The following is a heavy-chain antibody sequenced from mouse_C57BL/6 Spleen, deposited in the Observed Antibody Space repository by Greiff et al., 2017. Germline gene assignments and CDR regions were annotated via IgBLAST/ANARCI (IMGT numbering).Heavy chain of an antibody. Sequence: QVQLQQSGAELVKPGASVKISCKASGYAFSSYWMNWVKQRPGKGLEWIGQIYPGDGDTNYNGKFKGKATLTADKSSSTAYMQLSSLPSKGSAVYVCARENTAVVAPCAMDYWGQGTSVTVSS. CDR3: ARENTAVVAPCAMDY. D-gene: IGHD1-1*01. J-gene: IGHJ4*01. V-gene: IGHV1-80*01. CDR1: GYAFSSYW. CDR2: IYPGDGDT.